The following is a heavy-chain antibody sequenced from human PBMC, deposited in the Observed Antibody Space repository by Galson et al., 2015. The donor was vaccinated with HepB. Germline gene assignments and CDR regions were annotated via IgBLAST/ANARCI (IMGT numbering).Heavy chain of an antibody. CDR2: MNPNSGNT. D-gene: IGHD4-17*01. Sequence: SVKVSCKASGYTFTSYDINWVRQATGQGLEWMGWMNPNSGNTGYAQKFQGKVTMTRNTSISTAYMELSSLRSEDTAVYYCARGRETDYGDPGYYGMDVWGQGTTVTVSS. J-gene: IGHJ6*02. CDR1: GYTFTSYD. V-gene: IGHV1-8*01. CDR3: ARGRETDYGDPGYYGMDV.